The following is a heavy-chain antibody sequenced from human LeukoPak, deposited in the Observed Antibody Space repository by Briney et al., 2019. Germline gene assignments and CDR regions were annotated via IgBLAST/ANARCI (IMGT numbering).Heavy chain of an antibody. CDR3: AKGVTIFGVVIMGYFDY. CDR2: IRYDGSNE. J-gene: IGHJ4*02. CDR1: GFTFSGYG. V-gene: IGHV3-30*02. D-gene: IGHD3-3*01. Sequence: PGGSLRLSCAASGFTFSGYGMHWVRQAPGKGLEWVAFIRYDGSNEYYADSVKGRFTISRDNSKNTLDLQMNSLRTEDTAMYYCAKGVTIFGVVIMGYFDYWGQGTLVTVSS.